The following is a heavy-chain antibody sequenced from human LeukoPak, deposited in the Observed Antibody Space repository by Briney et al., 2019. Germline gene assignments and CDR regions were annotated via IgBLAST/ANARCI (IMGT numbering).Heavy chain of an antibody. CDR2: ISYDGNNK. Sequence: GGSLRLSCAASAFSFSNYAMHWVRQAPGKGLEWVAIISYDGNNKYYADSVKGRFTISRDNSKNTLYLQMNSLRAEDTAVYYCAKDFRRMTTVTSGAYFHYWGQGTLVTVSS. CDR3: AKDFRRMTTVTSGAYFHY. D-gene: IGHD4-17*01. CDR1: AFSFSNYA. V-gene: IGHV3-30*04. J-gene: IGHJ4*02.